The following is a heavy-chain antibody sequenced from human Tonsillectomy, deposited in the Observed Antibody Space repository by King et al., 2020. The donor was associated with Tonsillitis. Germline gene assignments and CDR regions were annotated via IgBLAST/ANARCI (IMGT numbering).Heavy chain of an antibody. Sequence: VQLVESGGGVVQPGRSLRLSCAASVFTFSNYGMHWVRQAPGKGLDWLAVIWYDGSNKYYAASVKGRFPISRDNSTNTLYLPMNSLRAEDTAVYYCAREYYYDTQGWDYWGQGTLVTVSS. V-gene: IGHV3-33*01. CDR3: AREYYYDTQGWDY. D-gene: IGHD3-22*01. J-gene: IGHJ4*02. CDR1: VFTFSNYG. CDR2: IWYDGSNK.